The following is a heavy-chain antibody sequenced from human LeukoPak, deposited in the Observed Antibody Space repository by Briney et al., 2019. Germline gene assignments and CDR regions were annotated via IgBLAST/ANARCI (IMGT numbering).Heavy chain of an antibody. V-gene: IGHV4-59*01. J-gene: IGHJ4*02. D-gene: IGHD5-18*01. CDR2: IYYSGST. CDR3: VRADSYGYLVRY. Sequence: SETLSLTCTVSGGSIRSYYWSWIRQPPGKGLEWIGYIYYSGSTNYNPSLKSRVTISVDTSKNQFSLKLSSVTAADTAVYYCVRADSYGYLVRYWDQGTLVTVSS. CDR1: GGSIRSYY.